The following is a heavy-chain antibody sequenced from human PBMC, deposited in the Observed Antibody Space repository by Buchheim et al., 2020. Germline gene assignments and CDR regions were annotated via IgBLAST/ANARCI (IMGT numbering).Heavy chain of an antibody. CDR3: ARVRAIAVAADFDY. Sequence: QVQLVQSGAEVKKPGASVKVSCKASGYTFTGYYMHWVRQAPGQGLEWMGWINPNSGGTNYVQKFQGRVTMTRDTPISPAYMELSRLRSDDTAVYYCARVRAIAVAADFDYWGQGTL. D-gene: IGHD6-19*01. V-gene: IGHV1-2*02. CDR1: GYTFTGYY. J-gene: IGHJ4*02. CDR2: INPNSGGT.